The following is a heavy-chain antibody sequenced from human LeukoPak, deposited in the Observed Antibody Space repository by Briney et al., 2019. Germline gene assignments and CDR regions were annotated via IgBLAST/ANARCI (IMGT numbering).Heavy chain of an antibody. D-gene: IGHD2-15*01. CDR2: INHSGST. CDR1: GGSFSGNY. J-gene: IGHJ5*02. CDR3: ARGPGGYCSGGSCQNWFDP. V-gene: IGHV4-34*01. Sequence: SETLSLTCAVYGGSFSGNYWSWIRQPPGKGLEWIGEINHSGSTKYKPSLKSRVTISVDTCKSQFSLSLCSVTAADTAVYYCARGPGGYCSGGSCQNWFDPWGQGTLVTVSS.